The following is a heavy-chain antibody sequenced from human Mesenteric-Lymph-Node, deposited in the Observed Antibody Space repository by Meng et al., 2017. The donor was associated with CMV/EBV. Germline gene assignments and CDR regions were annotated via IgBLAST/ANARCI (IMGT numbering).Heavy chain of an antibody. J-gene: IGHJ4*02. Sequence: SETLSLTCTVSGDSVSGGSYYWTWIRQAPGKGLEWIGYIYNSVSTNYNPSLKSRVTISVDTSKNQFSLKLTSVTAADTAVYYCARSSSSWPNPLDYWGQGTLVTVSS. V-gene: IGHV4-61*01. CDR1: GDSVSGGSYY. CDR2: IYNSVST. CDR3: ARSSSSWPNPLDY. D-gene: IGHD6-13*01.